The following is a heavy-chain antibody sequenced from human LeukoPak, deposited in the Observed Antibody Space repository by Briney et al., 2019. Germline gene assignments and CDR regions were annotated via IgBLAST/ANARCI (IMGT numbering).Heavy chain of an antibody. CDR3: ARLYYYDSSGYVDY. CDR2: IHYSGST. CDR1: GGSLSSSNSY. D-gene: IGHD3-22*01. Sequence: SETLSLTCTVSGGSLSSSNSYWGWIRPPPGKGREWVGSIHYSGSTYYNPSLKGRVTISVDTSKNQFFLKLSSVTGADTAVYYCARLYYYDSSGYVDYWGQGTLVAVSS. V-gene: IGHV4-39*01. J-gene: IGHJ4*02.